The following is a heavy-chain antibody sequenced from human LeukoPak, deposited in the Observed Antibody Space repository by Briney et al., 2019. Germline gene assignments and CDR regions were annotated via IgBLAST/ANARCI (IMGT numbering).Heavy chain of an antibody. Sequence: GGSLRISCAASGFTFSNYWMTWVRQAPGKGLEWVANIKPDRSAQYYADSVRGRFTISRDSAKNSVFLQMNSLRAEDTAVYHCARPYGIGWSGLEHWGRGTLVTVSS. V-gene: IGHV3-7*01. CDR2: IKPDRSAQ. CDR3: ARPYGIGWSGLEH. J-gene: IGHJ4*02. D-gene: IGHD6-19*01. CDR1: GFTFSNYW.